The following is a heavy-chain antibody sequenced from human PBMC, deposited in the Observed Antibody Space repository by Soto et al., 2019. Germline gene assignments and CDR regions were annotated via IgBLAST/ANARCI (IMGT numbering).Heavy chain of an antibody. CDR1: GYTFTSYG. Sequence: QVQLAQSGAEVKNPGASVKVSCKASGYTFTSYGISWVRQAPGQGLEWMGWSSGYNGDTNYAQKFQGRVTLTTDTSTTTAYIELRSLRSDDTAVYFCARDIVVQLTTGGIDYWGQGTLVTVYS. CDR2: SSGYNGDT. CDR3: ARDIVVQLTTGGIDY. D-gene: IGHD3-22*01. V-gene: IGHV1-18*01. J-gene: IGHJ4*02.